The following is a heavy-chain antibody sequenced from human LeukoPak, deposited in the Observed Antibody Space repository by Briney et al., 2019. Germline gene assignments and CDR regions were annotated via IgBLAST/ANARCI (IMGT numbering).Heavy chain of an antibody. D-gene: IGHD3-3*02. Sequence: PGGSLRLSCAASGFTVNNKFMTWVRQAPGKGLEWVSVIYNSGSTYYADSVKGRFTISRDSSKNTLYLQMNSLRAEDTAVYYCARDHILASGAPRHWGQGTLVTVSS. J-gene: IGHJ4*02. CDR1: GFTVNNKF. CDR2: IYNSGST. CDR3: ARDHILASGAPRH. V-gene: IGHV3-66*01.